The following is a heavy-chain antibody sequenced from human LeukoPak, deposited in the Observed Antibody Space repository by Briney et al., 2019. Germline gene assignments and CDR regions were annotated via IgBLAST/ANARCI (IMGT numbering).Heavy chain of an antibody. CDR3: ARLKRVVITYLCYFDY. Sequence: SETLSLTCTVSGGSISSYYWSWIRQPPGKGLEWIGNIYYSGSTNYNPSLKSRVTISVDTSKNQFSLKLSSVTAADTAVYYCARLKRVVITYLCYFDYWGQGTLVTVSS. CDR2: IYYSGST. J-gene: IGHJ4*02. V-gene: IGHV4-59*12. D-gene: IGHD3-22*01. CDR1: GGSISSYY.